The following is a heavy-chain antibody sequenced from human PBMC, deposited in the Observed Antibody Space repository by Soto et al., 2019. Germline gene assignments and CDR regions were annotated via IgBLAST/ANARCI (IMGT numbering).Heavy chain of an antibody. CDR1: GGTFSSYT. CDR2: IIPIPGIA. CDR3: ARDYGDYVDAFDI. Sequence: QVQLVQSGAEVKKPGSSVKVSCKASGGTFSSYTINWVRQAPGQGLEWMGRIIPIPGIASYAQKFQGRLTITADKSTRTAYMELSSLRSEDTAVYYCARDYGDYVDAFDIWGQGTMVTVSS. V-gene: IGHV1-69*08. D-gene: IGHD4-17*01. J-gene: IGHJ3*02.